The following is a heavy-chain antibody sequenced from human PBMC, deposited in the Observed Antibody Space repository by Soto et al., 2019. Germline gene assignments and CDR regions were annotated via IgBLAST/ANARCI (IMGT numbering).Heavy chain of an antibody. V-gene: IGHV3-23*01. J-gene: IGHJ3*02. CDR3: AKDYDPSYSGSYSADAFDI. Sequence: GGSLRLSCAASGFTFSSYAMSWVRQAPGKGLEWVSAISGSGGSTYYADSVKGRFTISRDNSKNTLYLQMNSLRAEDTAVYYCAKDYDPSYSGSYSADAFDIWGQGTMVTVS. CDR2: ISGSGGST. D-gene: IGHD1-26*01. CDR1: GFTFSSYA.